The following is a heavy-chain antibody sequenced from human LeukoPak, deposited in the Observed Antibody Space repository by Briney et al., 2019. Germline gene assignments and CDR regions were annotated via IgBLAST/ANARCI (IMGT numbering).Heavy chain of an antibody. Sequence: ASVTVSCKASGYSFTGYYMHWVRQAPGQGLEWMGWINPNSGDANYAQKFQGRVTMTRDTSISTAYMELSRLTSDDTAVYYCARVWNGCSGGRCAYFDCWGQGTPVTVSS. CDR1: GYSFTGYY. D-gene: IGHD2-15*01. V-gene: IGHV1-2*02. CDR2: INPNSGDA. J-gene: IGHJ4*02. CDR3: ARVWNGCSGGRCAYFDC.